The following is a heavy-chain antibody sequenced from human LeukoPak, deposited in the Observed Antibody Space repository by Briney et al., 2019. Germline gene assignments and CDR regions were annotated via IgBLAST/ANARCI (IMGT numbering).Heavy chain of an antibody. D-gene: IGHD2-15*01. V-gene: IGHV3-30*18. CDR1: GFTFSSYG. CDR3: AKDLSVVVVALDY. CDR2: ISYDGSNK. Sequence: PGGSLRLSCAASGFTFSSYGMHWVRQAPGKGLEWVAVISYDGSNKYYADSVKGRFTISRDNSKSTLYLRMNSLRAEDTAVYYCAKDLSVVVVALDYWGQGTLVTVSS. J-gene: IGHJ4*02.